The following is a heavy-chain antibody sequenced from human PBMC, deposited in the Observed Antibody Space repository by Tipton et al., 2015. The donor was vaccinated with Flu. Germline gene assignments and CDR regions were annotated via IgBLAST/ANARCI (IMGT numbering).Heavy chain of an antibody. CDR2: IHYSGST. J-gene: IGHJ6*02. Sequence: GLVKPSETLSLTCTVSGGSISTYYWSWVRQPPGKGLEWIGNIHYSGSTNYNPSLKSRLTISIDTSKNHFSLKLTSVTAADTAVYYCARGGGWLHHLALNDYSALDVWGQGTTVTVSS. D-gene: IGHD5-24*01. V-gene: IGHV4-59*01. CDR3: ARGGGWLHHLALNDYSALDV. CDR1: GGSISTYY.